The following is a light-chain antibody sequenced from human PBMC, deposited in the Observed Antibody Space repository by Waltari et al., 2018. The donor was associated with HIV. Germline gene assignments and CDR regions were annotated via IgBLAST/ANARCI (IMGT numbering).Light chain of an antibody. Sequence: QSVLTQPPPPSGTAGPGVTISCSGSSSNIGSNAVNWYQQLPGTAPKLLIHSNNNRPSGVPDRFSGSKSGTSASLAITGLQAEDEADYYCPAYDSNLSLLVFGGGTTLTVL. V-gene: IGLV1-44*01. CDR3: PAYDSNLSLLV. CDR2: SNN. J-gene: IGLJ2*01. CDR1: SSNIGSNA.